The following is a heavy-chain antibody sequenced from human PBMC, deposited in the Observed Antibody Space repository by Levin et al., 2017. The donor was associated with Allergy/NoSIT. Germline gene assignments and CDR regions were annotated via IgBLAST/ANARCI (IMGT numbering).Heavy chain of an antibody. V-gene: IGHV4-59*01. CDR1: GGFISGYY. CDR2: IHYTGGT. D-gene: IGHD3-16*02. J-gene: IGHJ4*02. Sequence: SETLSLTCTVSGGFISGYYWTWIREPPGKGLEWIGHIHYTGGTNYNPSLKSRVTISIDTSKNQFSLKLSSVTAADTAMYYCAMGLAESSRYTHGYWGQGTLVTVSS. CDR3: AMGLAESSRYTHGY.